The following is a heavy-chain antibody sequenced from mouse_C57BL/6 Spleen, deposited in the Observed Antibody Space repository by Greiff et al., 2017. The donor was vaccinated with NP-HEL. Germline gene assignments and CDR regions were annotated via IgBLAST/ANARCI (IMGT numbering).Heavy chain of an antibody. J-gene: IGHJ4*01. CDR1: GFSFNTYA. CDR2: IRSKSNNYAT. D-gene: IGHD1-1*01. V-gene: IGHV10-1*01. CDR3: VRQNYGGIYAMDY. Sequence: EVKLVESGGGLVQPKGSLKLSCAASGFSFNTYAMNWVRQAPGKGLEWVARIRSKSNNYATYYADSVKDRFTISRDDSESMLYLQMNNLKTEDTAMYYCVRQNYGGIYAMDYWGQGTSVTVSS.